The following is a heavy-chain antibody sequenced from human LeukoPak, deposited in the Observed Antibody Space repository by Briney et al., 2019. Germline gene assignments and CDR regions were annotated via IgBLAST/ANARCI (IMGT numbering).Heavy chain of an antibody. J-gene: IGHJ5*02. V-gene: IGHV4-59*08. D-gene: IGHD3-3*01. CDR2: LYYNGSA. Sequence: SETLSLTCSVSGVSVRGYDWSWIRQSPGKGLEWIGYLYYNGSANYNPSLKSRVTISVDSSKNHFSLKVTSVTATDTAVYYCARHYDFWSGPAFFDPWGQGTLVTVSS. CDR3: ARHYDFWSGPAFFDP. CDR1: GVSVRGYD.